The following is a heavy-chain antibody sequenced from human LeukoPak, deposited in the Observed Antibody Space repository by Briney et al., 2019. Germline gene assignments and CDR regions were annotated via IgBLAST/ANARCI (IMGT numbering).Heavy chain of an antibody. J-gene: IGHJ4*02. V-gene: IGHV3-21*01. CDR3: ARPLYGSGWNYFVY. CDR1: GFTFNSYT. D-gene: IGHD2-15*01. CDR2: ISSSSDYI. Sequence: PGGSLRLSCAASGFTFNSYTMSWVRQAPGRGLEWVSSISSSSDYIYYADSVKGRFTFSRDNAKNSLYLQMNSLRAEDTAVYYCARPLYGSGWNYFVYWGQGTMVTVSS.